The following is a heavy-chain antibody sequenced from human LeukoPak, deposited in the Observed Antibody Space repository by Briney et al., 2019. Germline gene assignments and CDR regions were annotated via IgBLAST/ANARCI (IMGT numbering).Heavy chain of an antibody. Sequence: GGSLRLSCAASGFTFSSYGMSWVRQAPGKGLEWVSAISGSGGSTYYADSVKGRFTISRDNSKNTLYLQMNSLRAEDTAVYYCARDVCGGDCYYYYYYMDVWGKGTTVTVSS. D-gene: IGHD2-21*02. CDR2: ISGSGGST. CDR3: ARDVCGGDCYYYYYYMDV. CDR1: GFTFSSYG. J-gene: IGHJ6*03. V-gene: IGHV3-23*01.